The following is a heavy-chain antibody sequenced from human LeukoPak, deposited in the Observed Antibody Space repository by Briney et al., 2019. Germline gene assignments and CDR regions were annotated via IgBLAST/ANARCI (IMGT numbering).Heavy chain of an antibody. CDR1: GYTFTTHD. V-gene: IGHV1-8*01. J-gene: IGHJ4*02. CDR3: ARDSSPGSFDY. CDR2: MSPNSGDT. Sequence: WASVKVSCKASGYTFTTHDINWVRQATGQGLEWLGWMSPNSGDTGYAQKFQGRVTMTSDSSISTVYMELSSLRSEDTAVYYCARDSSPGSFDYWGQGTLVTVSS. D-gene: IGHD6-13*01.